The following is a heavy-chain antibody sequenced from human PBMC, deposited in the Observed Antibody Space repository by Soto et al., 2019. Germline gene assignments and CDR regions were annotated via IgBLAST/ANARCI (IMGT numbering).Heavy chain of an antibody. D-gene: IGHD5-18*01. Sequence: GGSLRLSCAASGFNFDDYSMHWVRQAPGKGLEWVSLINWDGSNTYYADSVKGRFTISRDNSKNTLYLQMNSLRAEDTAVYYCAKSRGRIQLWSHPYGMDVWGQGTTVTVSS. CDR2: INWDGSNT. V-gene: IGHV3-43D*03. J-gene: IGHJ6*02. CDR3: AKSRGRIQLWSHPYGMDV. CDR1: GFNFDDYS.